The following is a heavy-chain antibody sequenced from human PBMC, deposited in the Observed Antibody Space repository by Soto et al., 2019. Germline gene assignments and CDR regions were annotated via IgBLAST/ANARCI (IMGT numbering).Heavy chain of an antibody. CDR1: GFTFSSYA. J-gene: IGHJ4*02. D-gene: IGHD2-2*01. Sequence: QVQLVESGGGVVQPGRSLRLSCAASGFTFSSYAMHWVRQAPGKGLEWVAVISYDGSNKYYADSVKGRFTISRDNSKKTLYLQMNSLRAEDTAVYYCARRGGIVVDWGQGTLVTVSS. CDR2: ISYDGSNK. V-gene: IGHV3-30-3*01. CDR3: ARRGGIVVD.